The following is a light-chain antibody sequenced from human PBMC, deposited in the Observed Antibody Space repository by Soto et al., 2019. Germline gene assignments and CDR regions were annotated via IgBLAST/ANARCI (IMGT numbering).Light chain of an antibody. J-gene: IGKJ2*01. Sequence: EFVLTQSPATLSLSPGERATLSCRASQSVSSRDLAWYQQKPGQAPRLLIYATSSRAAGIPDRFSGSGSGTDYTLTISRLEPEDFALYYCQQYDNSPGYTFGQGTKVDIK. V-gene: IGKV3-20*01. CDR2: ATS. CDR3: QQYDNSPGYT. CDR1: QSVSSRD.